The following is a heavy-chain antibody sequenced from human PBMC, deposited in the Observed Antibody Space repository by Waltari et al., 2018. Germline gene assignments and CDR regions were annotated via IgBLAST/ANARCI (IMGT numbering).Heavy chain of an antibody. CDR2: ISGSGGSP. CDR1: GFTFSSYA. D-gene: IGHD2-2*02. CDR3: AKVDCSSTSCYRPMDV. Sequence: EVQLLESGGGLVQPGGSLRLSCAASGFTFSSYAMSWVRQAPGKGLEWVSAISGSGGSPYYADSVKGRFTISRDNSKNTLYLQMNSLRAEDTAVYYCAKVDCSSTSCYRPMDVWGKGTTVTISS. V-gene: IGHV3-23*01. J-gene: IGHJ6*03.